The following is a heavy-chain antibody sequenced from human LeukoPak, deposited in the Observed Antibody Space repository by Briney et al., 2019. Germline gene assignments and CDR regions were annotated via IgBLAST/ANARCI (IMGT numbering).Heavy chain of an antibody. CDR1: GYSISSGYY. J-gene: IGHJ4*02. Sequence: SETLSLTCAVSGYSISSGYYWGWIRPPPGKGLEWIGSIYHTGSTYYNPSLQSRVTISLDSPKNPFSLKLTSVTAADTAVYYCASGGTAVVMALTYYFDTWGQGTPVTVSS. CDR2: IYHTGST. V-gene: IGHV4-38-2*01. CDR3: ASGGTAVVMALTYYFDT. D-gene: IGHD3-22*01.